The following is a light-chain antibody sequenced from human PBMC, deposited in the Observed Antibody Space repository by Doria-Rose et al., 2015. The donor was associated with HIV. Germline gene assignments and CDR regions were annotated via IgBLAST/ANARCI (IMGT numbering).Light chain of an antibody. V-gene: IGKV3-20*01. CDR3: QQYGSSPPYT. CDR2: GAS. CDR1: QSVSSSY. Sequence: TQSPGTLPLSPGERATLSCRASQSVSSSYLAWYQQKPGQAPRLLIYGASSRATGIPDRFSGSGSGTDFTLTISRLEPEDIAVYYCQQYGSSPPYTFGQGTKLEIK. J-gene: IGKJ2*01.